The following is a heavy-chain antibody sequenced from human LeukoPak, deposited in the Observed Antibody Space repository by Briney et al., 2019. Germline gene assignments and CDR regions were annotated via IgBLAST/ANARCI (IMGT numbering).Heavy chain of an antibody. CDR2: MNPNSGNT. CDR1: GYTFTSYY. Sequence: ASVKVSCKASGYTFTSYYMHWVRQAPGQGLEWMGYMNPNSGNTGYAQKFQGRVTITINTSISTAYMELSSLRSEDTAVYYCAREGLDAWGQGTLVTVSS. CDR3: AREGLDA. V-gene: IGHV1-8*03. J-gene: IGHJ5*02. D-gene: IGHD2-15*01.